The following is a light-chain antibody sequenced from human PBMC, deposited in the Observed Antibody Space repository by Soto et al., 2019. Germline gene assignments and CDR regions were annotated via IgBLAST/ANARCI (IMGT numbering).Light chain of an antibody. CDR3: TSYSSTDTLYV. CDR2: DVT. Sequence: QSALTQPASVSGSPGQSITISYTGARSDIGSYNYVSWYQLHPDKAPKLLIYDVTSRPSGVSDRFSGSKSGTTASLIISGLQAEDEADYYCTSYSSTDTLYVFGTGTKLTVL. CDR1: RSDIGSYNY. V-gene: IGLV2-14*03. J-gene: IGLJ1*01.